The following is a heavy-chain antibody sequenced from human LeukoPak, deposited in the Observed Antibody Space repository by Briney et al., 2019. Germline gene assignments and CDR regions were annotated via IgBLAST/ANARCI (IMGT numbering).Heavy chain of an antibody. CDR3: ARDAGGRTQREGWFDP. CDR1: GFTFSSYN. D-gene: IGHD1-26*01. V-gene: IGHV3-21*01. Sequence: GGSLRLSCAASGFTFSSYNMNWVRQAPGKGLEWISSITSSSYFIYYADSLKGRFTISRDNAKNSLYLQMKSLRVEDTGVYYCARDAGGRTQREGWFDPWGQGTLVTVSS. CDR2: ITSSSYFI. J-gene: IGHJ5*02.